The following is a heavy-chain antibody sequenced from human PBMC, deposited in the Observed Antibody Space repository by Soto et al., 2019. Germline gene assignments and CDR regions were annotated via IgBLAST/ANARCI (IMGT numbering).Heavy chain of an antibody. V-gene: IGHV4-59*01. D-gene: IGHD5-12*01. CDR3: AGGYDPPDYFDY. CDR2: IYYSGST. Sequence: SETLSLTCTVSGGSISSYYWSWIRQPPGKGLEWIGYIYYSGSTNYNPSLKSRVTISVDTSKNQFSLKLSSVTAADTAVYYCAGGYDPPDYFDYWGQGTLVTVSS. J-gene: IGHJ4*02. CDR1: GGSISSYY.